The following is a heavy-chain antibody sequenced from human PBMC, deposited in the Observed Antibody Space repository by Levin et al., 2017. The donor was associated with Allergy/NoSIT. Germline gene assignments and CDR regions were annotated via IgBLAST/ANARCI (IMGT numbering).Heavy chain of an antibody. CDR3: ARALRVGATSGGDY. Sequence: GESLKISCAASGFTFSSYWMHWVRQAPGKGLVWVSRINTDGSTTNYADSVKGRFTISRDNAKNTLYLQMNSLRAEDTAVYYCARALRVGATSGGDYWGQGTLVTVSS. J-gene: IGHJ4*02. CDR2: INTDGSTT. CDR1: GFTFSSYW. D-gene: IGHD1-26*01. V-gene: IGHV3-74*01.